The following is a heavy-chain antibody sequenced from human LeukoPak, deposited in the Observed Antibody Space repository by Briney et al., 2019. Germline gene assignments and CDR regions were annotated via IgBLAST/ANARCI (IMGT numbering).Heavy chain of an antibody. CDR2: INPNSGGT. CDR3: ARDRGSGLDAFDI. Sequence: ASVKVSCKASGYIFTGYYIHWVRQAPGQGREWMGRINPNSGGTNYAQKFQGRVTMTRDTSISTAYMELSNLKSDDTAVYYCARDRGSGLDAFDIWGQGTMVTVSS. J-gene: IGHJ3*02. V-gene: IGHV1-2*06. D-gene: IGHD2-15*01. CDR1: GYIFTGYY.